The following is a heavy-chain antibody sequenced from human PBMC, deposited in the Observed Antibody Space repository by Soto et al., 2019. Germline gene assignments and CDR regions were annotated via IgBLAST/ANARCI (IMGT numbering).Heavy chain of an antibody. Sequence: GGSLRLSCAASGFTFSDAWMSWVRQAPGKGLDWVGRIKSKSDDGTTEYAAPVRGRFTISRDDSKNTLYLQMNSLKTEDTAVYYCTTDLWRIAVVVGSTGYFNPWGQGTPVTVSS. CDR2: IKSKSDDGTT. CDR3: TTDLWRIAVVVGSTGYFNP. D-gene: IGHD2-21*01. V-gene: IGHV3-15*01. CDR1: GFTFSDAW. J-gene: IGHJ5*02.